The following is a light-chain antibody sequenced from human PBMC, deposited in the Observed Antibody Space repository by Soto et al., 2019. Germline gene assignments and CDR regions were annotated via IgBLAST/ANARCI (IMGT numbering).Light chain of an antibody. J-gene: IGKJ4*01. CDR2: GTS. V-gene: IGKV3-15*01. CDR3: QQHYNWPLT. CDR1: QSFSSN. Sequence: ELVMTQSPATLSVSXXXXXTXSXRASQSFSSNVAWYQQKPGQAPRLLIYGTSTRVTGIPARFSGSGSGTEFTLTISSLQSEDFAVYYCQQHYNWPLTFGGGTKVDIK.